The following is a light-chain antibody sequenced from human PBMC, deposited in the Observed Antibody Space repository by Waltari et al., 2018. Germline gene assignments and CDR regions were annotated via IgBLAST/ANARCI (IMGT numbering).Light chain of an antibody. V-gene: IGLV2-14*01. CDR2: DVS. Sequence: QSALTQPASVSGSPGQSVTIFCTGTSNDVGGYNFVSWYQEHPGQAPRVIIYDVSERPSGVSDRFSGSKSGNAASLTISGLQAEDDADYYCSSQSSNNVVLFGGGTKLTVL. CDR3: SSQSSNNVVL. CDR1: SNDVGGYNF. J-gene: IGLJ2*01.